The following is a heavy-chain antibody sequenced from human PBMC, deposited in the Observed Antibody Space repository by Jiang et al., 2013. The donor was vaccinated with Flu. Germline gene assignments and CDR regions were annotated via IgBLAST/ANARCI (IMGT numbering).Heavy chain of an antibody. J-gene: IGHJ4*02. CDR1: GFSLSTSGVG. CDR3: AHSPVGATTGYFDY. V-gene: IGHV2-5*02. Sequence: TLTCTFSGFSLSTSGVGVGWIRQPPGKALEWLALIYWDDDKRYSPSLKSRLTITKDTSKNQVVPTMTNMDPVDTATYYCAHSPVGATTGYFDYWGQGTLVTVSS. D-gene: IGHD1-26*01. CDR2: IYWDDDK.